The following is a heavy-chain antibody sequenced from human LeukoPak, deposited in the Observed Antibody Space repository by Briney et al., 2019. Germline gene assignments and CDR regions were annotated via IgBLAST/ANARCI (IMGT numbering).Heavy chain of an antibody. CDR2: INHSGST. Sequence: KSSETLSLTCAVYGGSFSGYYWSWIRQPPGKGLEWIGEINHSGSTNYNPSLKSRVTISVDTSKNQFSLKLSSVTAADTAVYYCARGFLYGSGSYHWYYWGQGTLVTVSS. V-gene: IGHV4-34*01. CDR1: GGSFSGYY. D-gene: IGHD3-10*01. CDR3: ARGFLYGSGSYHWYY. J-gene: IGHJ4*02.